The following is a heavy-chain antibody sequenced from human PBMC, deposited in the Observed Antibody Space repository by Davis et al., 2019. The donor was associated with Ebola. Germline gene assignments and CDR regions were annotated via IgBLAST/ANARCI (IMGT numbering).Heavy chain of an antibody. Sequence: AASVKVSCKASGYTFTGYYMHWVRQAPGQGLEWMGWINTNSGGTNYAQKFQGRVTMTRDTSISTAYMELSRLRTGDTAVYYCARDSVPCSGGSCNGGFDPGGQGTLVTVSS. V-gene: IGHV1-2*02. CDR1: GYTFTGYY. D-gene: IGHD2-15*01. J-gene: IGHJ5*02. CDR2: INTNSGGT. CDR3: ARDSVPCSGGSCNGGFDP.